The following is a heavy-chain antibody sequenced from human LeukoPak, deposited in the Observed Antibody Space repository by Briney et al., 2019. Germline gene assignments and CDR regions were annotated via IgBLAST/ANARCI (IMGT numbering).Heavy chain of an antibody. CDR2: ISYDGSNK. Sequence: PGRSLRLSCAASGFTFSSYAMHWVRQAPGKGLEWVAVISYDGSNKYYADSVKGRFTISRDNSKNTLYLQMNSLRAEDTAVYYCAREDTAMVSYYYYGMDVWGQGTTVTVSS. D-gene: IGHD5-18*01. J-gene: IGHJ6*02. V-gene: IGHV3-30-3*01. CDR3: AREDTAMVSYYYYGMDV. CDR1: GFTFSSYA.